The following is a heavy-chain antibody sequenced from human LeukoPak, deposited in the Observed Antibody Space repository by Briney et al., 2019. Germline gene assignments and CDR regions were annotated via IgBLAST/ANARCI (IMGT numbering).Heavy chain of an antibody. D-gene: IGHD4-17*01. J-gene: IGHJ6*02. Sequence: ASVTVSCKASGYTFTGYYMHWLRQAPGQGLEWMGWINPNSGGTNYEQKFQGRVTMTRDTSISTDYMELSRLRSDDTAVYYCARVTDDYGDYYYGMDVWGQGTTVTVSS. CDR3: ARVTDDYGDYYYGMDV. V-gene: IGHV1-2*02. CDR2: INPNSGGT. CDR1: GYTFTGYY.